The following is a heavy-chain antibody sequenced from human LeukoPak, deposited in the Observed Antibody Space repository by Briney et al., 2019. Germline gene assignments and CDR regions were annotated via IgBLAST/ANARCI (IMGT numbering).Heavy chain of an antibody. CDR2: IRYDGSNK. J-gene: IGHJ4*02. CDR1: GFTFSSYG. CDR3: AKDFSVYYYDSRVLDY. Sequence: PGGSLRLSCAASGFTFSSYGIHWVRQAPGKGQEWVAFIRYDGSNKYYADSVKGRFTISRDNSKNTLYLQMNRLRAEDTAVYYCAKDFSVYYYDSRVLDYWGQGTLVTVSS. D-gene: IGHD3-22*01. V-gene: IGHV3-30*02.